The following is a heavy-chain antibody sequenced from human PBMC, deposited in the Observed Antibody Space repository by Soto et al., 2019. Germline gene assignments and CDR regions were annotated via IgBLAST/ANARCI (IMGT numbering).Heavy chain of an antibody. Sequence: WASVKVSCKASGYTFTSYYMHWVRQAPGQGLEWMGIINPSGGSTSYAQKFQGRVTMTRDTSTSTVYMELSSLRSEDTAVYYCARSQKRIVVVPAAIDYWGQGTLVTVSS. CDR1: GYTFTSYY. J-gene: IGHJ4*02. CDR2: INPSGGST. CDR3: ARSQKRIVVVPAAIDY. V-gene: IGHV1-46*01. D-gene: IGHD2-2*01.